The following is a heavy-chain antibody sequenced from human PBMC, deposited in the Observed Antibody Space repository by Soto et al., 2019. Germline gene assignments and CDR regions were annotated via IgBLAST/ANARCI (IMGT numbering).Heavy chain of an antibody. CDR1: GSTSGKYG. J-gene: IGHJ4*02. D-gene: IGHD1-1*01. V-gene: IGHV3-48*01. CDR2: ISSSSSTI. CDR3: ATSVITTVGTYA. Sequence: GGPLSPSCEAFGSTSGKYGITWVGPAPGKGLEWVSHISSSSSTIYYAESVKGRFSISRDNAKNSLYLQMSSLRGEDTAVYYCATSVITTVGTYAWGQGNQVTVSS.